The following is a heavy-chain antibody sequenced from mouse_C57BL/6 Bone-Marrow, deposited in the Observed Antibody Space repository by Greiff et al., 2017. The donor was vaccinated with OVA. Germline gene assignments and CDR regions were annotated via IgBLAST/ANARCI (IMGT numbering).Heavy chain of an antibody. CDR1: GYAFSSSW. J-gene: IGHJ2*01. Sequence: QVQLQQSGPELVKPGASVKISCKASGYAFSSSWMNWVKQRPGKGLEWIGRIYPGDGDTNYNGKFKGKATLTADKSSSTAYMQLSSLTSEDSAVYFCARLEDDGYPYYFDDWGQGTTLTVSS. D-gene: IGHD2-3*01. CDR2: IYPGDGDT. CDR3: ARLEDDGYPYYFDD. V-gene: IGHV1-82*01.